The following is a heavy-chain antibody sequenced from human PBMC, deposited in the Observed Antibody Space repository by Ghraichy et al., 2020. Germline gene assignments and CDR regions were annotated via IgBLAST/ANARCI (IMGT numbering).Heavy chain of an antibody. CDR2: ISSSSSYI. D-gene: IGHD4-17*01. CDR3: ASGTVTAYYFDY. J-gene: IGHJ4*02. Sequence: GGSLRLSCAASGFTFSSYSMNWVRQAPGKGLEWVSSISSSSSYIYYADSVKGRFTISRDNAKNSLYLQMNSLRAEDTAVYYCASGTVTAYYFDYWGQGTLVTVSS. V-gene: IGHV3-21*01. CDR1: GFTFSSYS.